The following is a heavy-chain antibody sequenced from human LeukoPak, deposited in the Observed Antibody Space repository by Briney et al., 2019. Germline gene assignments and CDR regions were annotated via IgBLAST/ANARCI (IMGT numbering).Heavy chain of an antibody. V-gene: IGHV3-43D*03. Sequence: GGSLRLSCAASGFTFDDYAMHWVRQAPGKGLEWVSLISWDGGGTYYADTVKGRFTISRDNSKNSLYLQMNSLRAEDTAVYYCAKDRSPTTDYFDNWGHGTLVTVSS. D-gene: IGHD1-14*01. CDR1: GFTFDDYA. J-gene: IGHJ4*01. CDR3: AKDRSPTTDYFDN. CDR2: ISWDGGGT.